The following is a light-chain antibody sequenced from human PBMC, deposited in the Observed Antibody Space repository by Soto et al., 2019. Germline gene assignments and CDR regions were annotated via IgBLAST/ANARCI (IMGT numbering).Light chain of an antibody. CDR1: YNIRNS. J-gene: IGKJ1*01. CDR2: ASS. V-gene: IGKV1-39*01. Sequence: DIQMTQSPSSLSASGGDRFTITCRANYNIRNSLNWYQQKTREAPKLIIYASSSLESGVPSRLSGSASGKDFTLTINSLQPEDFATYYCQQSYSTPLTFGQVTKVDIK. CDR3: QQSYSTPLT.